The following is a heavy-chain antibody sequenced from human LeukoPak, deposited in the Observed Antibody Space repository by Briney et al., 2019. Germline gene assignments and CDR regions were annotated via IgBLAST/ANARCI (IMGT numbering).Heavy chain of an antibody. V-gene: IGHV3-30*04. D-gene: IGHD3-10*01. CDR3: ARDPQLLY. Sequence: GGSLRLSCAASGFTFSSYAMHWVRQAPGKGLEWVAVISYDGSNKYYADSVKGRFTISRDNSKNTLYLQMNSLRAEDTAVYYCARDPQLLYWGQGTLVTVSS. J-gene: IGHJ4*02. CDR1: GFTFSSYA. CDR2: ISYDGSNK.